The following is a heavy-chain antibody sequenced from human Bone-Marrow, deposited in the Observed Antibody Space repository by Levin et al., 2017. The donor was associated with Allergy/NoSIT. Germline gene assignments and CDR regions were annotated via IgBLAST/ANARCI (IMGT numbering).Heavy chain of an antibody. CDR1: GFMFSDYG. D-gene: IGHD5-18*01. CDR2: ISYDGINK. CDR3: AKEGPGRYTYGSYYFDI. V-gene: IGHV3-30*18. Sequence: GESLKISCAASGFMFSDYGMHWVRQAPVKGLEWVAIISYDGINKDYADSVKGRFTISRDNSKNTLYLQMDSLRAEDTAVYYCAKEGPGRYTYGSYYFDIWGQGSLVTVSS. J-gene: IGHJ4*02.